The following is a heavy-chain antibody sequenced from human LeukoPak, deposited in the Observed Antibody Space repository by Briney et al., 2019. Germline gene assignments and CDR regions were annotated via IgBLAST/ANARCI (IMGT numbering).Heavy chain of an antibody. Sequence: SETLSLICTVSGGSISSYYWSWIRQPPGKGLEWIGYIYYSGSTNYNPSLKSRVTISVDTSKNQFSLKLSSVTAADTAVYYCARGQGVGYDSWSGYSDWFDPWGQGTLVTVSS. J-gene: IGHJ5*02. V-gene: IGHV4-59*01. CDR2: IYYSGST. CDR1: GGSISSYY. D-gene: IGHD3-3*01. CDR3: ARGQGVGYDSWSGYSDWFDP.